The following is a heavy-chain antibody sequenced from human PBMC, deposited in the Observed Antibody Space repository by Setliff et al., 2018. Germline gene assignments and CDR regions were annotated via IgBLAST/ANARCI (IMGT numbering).Heavy chain of an antibody. CDR2: IHSSGST. D-gene: IGHD3-10*01. CDR1: GGSVTTSRYY. J-gene: IGHJ4*02. V-gene: IGHV4-61*02. Sequence: PSETLSLTCSVSGGSVTTSRYYWSWIRQPAGKGLEWIGRIHSSGSTKFNPSLESRVTISVDTSKNQFSLKLSSVTAADTAVYYCARGVVRGVIRFDYWGQGTLVTVSS. CDR3: ARGVVRGVIRFDY.